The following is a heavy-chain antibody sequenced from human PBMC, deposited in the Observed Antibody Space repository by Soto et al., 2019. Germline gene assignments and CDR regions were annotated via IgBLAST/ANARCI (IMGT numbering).Heavy chain of an antibody. V-gene: IGHV3-23*01. CDR3: AKPYPIGWAGGVY. CDR1: GITLKNYA. CDR2: ISDSGGST. D-gene: IGHD2-8*02. J-gene: IGHJ4*02. Sequence: EVQLLESGGNFVQPGGSLRLSCAASGITLKNYAMSWVRQAPGKGLEWVSGISDSGGSTYYADSVKGRFTISRDNSKNTVFLQMSSLRADDTAVYYCAKPYPIGWAGGVYWGQGTLVTVSS.